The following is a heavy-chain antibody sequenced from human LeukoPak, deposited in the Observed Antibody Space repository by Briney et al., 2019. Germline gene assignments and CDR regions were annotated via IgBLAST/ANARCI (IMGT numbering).Heavy chain of an antibody. D-gene: IGHD6-13*01. CDR1: GFTFSSYA. J-gene: IGHJ4*02. V-gene: IGHV3-23*01. Sequence: PGGPLRLSYAASGFTFSSYAMSWVRQAPGKGLEWVSAISGSGGSTYYADSVKGRFTISRDNSKNTLYLQMNSLRAEDTAVYYCAKVIAIGYSSSWYDLDYWGQGTLVTVSS. CDR2: ISGSGGST. CDR3: AKVIAIGYSSSWYDLDY.